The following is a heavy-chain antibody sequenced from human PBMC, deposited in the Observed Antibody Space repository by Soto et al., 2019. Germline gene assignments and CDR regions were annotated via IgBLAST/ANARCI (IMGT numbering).Heavy chain of an antibody. J-gene: IGHJ4*02. Sequence: GGSLRLSCAASGFTFRSYWMHWVRQAPGKGLVWVSRINSDGSSTNYPDSVKGRFTISRDNSQNTVDLQMNSLRADDTALYYCVAWVSAHFDFWGRGTLVTVSS. CDR3: VAWVSAHFDF. CDR2: INSDGSST. CDR1: GFTFRSYW. V-gene: IGHV3-74*01. D-gene: IGHD2-8*01.